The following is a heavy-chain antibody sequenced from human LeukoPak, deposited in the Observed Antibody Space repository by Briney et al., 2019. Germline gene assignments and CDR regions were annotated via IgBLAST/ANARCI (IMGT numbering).Heavy chain of an antibody. J-gene: IGHJ4*02. Sequence: ASVNVSCKASGYTFTSYGISWVRQAPGQGLEWMGWISAYNGNTNYAQKLQGRVTMTTDTSTSTAYMELRSLRSDDTAVYYCARDVSVGASHRSPGDFDYWGQGTLVTVSS. CDR2: ISAYNGNT. D-gene: IGHD1-26*01. V-gene: IGHV1-18*01. CDR1: GYTFTSYG. CDR3: ARDVSVGASHRSPGDFDY.